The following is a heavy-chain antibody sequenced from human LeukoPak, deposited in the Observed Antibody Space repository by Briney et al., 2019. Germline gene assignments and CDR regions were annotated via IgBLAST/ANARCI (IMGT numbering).Heavy chain of an antibody. J-gene: IGHJ3*02. Sequence: GASVKVSCKASGGTFSSYAISWVRQAPGQGLEWMGGIIPIFGTANYAQKFQGRVTITADKSTSTAYMELSSLRSEDTAVYYCCFQWLSYAFDIWGQGTMVTVSS. CDR2: IIPIFGTA. CDR3: CFQWLSYAFDI. D-gene: IGHD6-19*01. CDR1: GGTFSSYA. V-gene: IGHV1-69*06.